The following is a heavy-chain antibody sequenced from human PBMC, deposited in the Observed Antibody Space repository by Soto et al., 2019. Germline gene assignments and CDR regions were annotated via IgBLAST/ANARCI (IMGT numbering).Heavy chain of an antibody. Sequence: ASVKVSCKASGYTFTSYAMHWVRQAPGQRLEWMGWINAGNGNTKYSQKFQGRVTITRDTSASTAYMELSSLRSEDTAVYYCARELGSPVAFDIWGRGTMVTVSS. CDR1: GYTFTSYA. CDR3: ARELGSPVAFDI. V-gene: IGHV1-3*01. J-gene: IGHJ3*02. D-gene: IGHD6-19*01. CDR2: INAGNGNT.